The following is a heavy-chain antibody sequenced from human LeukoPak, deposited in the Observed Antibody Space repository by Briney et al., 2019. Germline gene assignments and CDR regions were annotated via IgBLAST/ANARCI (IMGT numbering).Heavy chain of an antibody. CDR3: ARTAMGDYVRFPNDY. Sequence: GGSLRLSLRALGFTFSSYPWTGVRQAPGRGLEWVSPISAGSGSTYYADSVKGRFTISRDNSKNTLYLQMNSLRAEDTALYYCARTAMGDYVRFPNDYWGQGTLVTVSS. V-gene: IGHV3-23*01. J-gene: IGHJ4*02. CDR1: GFTFSSYP. D-gene: IGHD4-17*01. CDR2: ISAGSGST.